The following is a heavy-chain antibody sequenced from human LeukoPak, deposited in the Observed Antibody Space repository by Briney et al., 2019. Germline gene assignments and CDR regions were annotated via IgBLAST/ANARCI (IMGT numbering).Heavy chain of an antibody. D-gene: IGHD7-27*01. Sequence: PEGSLRLSCAASGFTFSTFWIHWVRQAPGKGLVLVSRISSDGSSTSYADSVKGRFTISRDNAKNTLYLQMNSLRAEDKAVYYCARDNGNLGLFDYWGQGTLVTVSS. CDR1: GFTFSTFW. CDR2: ISSDGSST. CDR3: ARDNGNLGLFDY. V-gene: IGHV3-74*01. J-gene: IGHJ4*02.